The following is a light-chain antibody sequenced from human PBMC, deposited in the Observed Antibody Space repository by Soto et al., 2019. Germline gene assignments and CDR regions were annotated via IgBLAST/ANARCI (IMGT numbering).Light chain of an antibody. CDR3: QQYNSYWT. CDR2: DAS. Sequence: DIQMTQSPSTLSASVGDRVTITCRASQSISSWLDWYQQKPGKAPKLLIYDASSLESGVPSRFSGSGSGTEFATTISSLQTDDFATYYCQQYNSYWTFGQGTKVEIK. V-gene: IGKV1-5*01. CDR1: QSISSW. J-gene: IGKJ1*01.